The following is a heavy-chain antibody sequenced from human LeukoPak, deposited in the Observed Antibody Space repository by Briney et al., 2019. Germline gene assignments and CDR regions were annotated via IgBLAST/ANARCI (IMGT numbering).Heavy chain of an antibody. CDR2: IWYDGTNK. CDR1: GFTFSTYG. J-gene: IGHJ4*02. D-gene: IGHD6-19*01. Sequence: GKSLRLSCAASGFTFSTYGMHWVRQALGKGLEWVAVIWYDGTNKYYADSVKGRFIISRDNSKNTLYLQMNSLRDEDTAVYYCAKRYSSSWNFDYWGQGTLVTVSS. V-gene: IGHV3-33*06. CDR3: AKRYSSSWNFDY.